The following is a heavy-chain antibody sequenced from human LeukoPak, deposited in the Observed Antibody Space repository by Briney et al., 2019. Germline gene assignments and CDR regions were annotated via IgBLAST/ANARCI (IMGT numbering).Heavy chain of an antibody. V-gene: IGHV4-39*01. CDR2: IYYSGST. CDR1: GGSVSSSRYY. Sequence: SETLSLTCTISGGSVSSSRYYWGWIRQPPGKGLGWIGSIYYSGSTYYNPSLKSRVTISLDTSKNQFSLQLSSVTTADSAVYYCARGDGYSRFDYWGQGTLVTVSS. J-gene: IGHJ4*02. D-gene: IGHD5-24*01. CDR3: ARGDGYSRFDY.